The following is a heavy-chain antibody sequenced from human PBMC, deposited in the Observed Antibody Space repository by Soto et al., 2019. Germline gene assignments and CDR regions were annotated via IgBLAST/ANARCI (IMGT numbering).Heavy chain of an antibody. CDR1: GYTFTSYG. CDR2: ISAYNGNT. J-gene: IGHJ6*03. V-gene: IGHV1-18*01. Sequence: ASVKVSCKASGYTFTSYGISWVRQAPGQGLEWMGWISAYNGNTNYAQKVQGRVTMTKNTSTSTAYMELSSLRSDDTAVYYCARVIVVVPAAKARTSYYYYYYMDVWGKGTTVTVYS. CDR3: ARVIVVVPAAKARTSYYYYYYMDV. D-gene: IGHD2-2*01.